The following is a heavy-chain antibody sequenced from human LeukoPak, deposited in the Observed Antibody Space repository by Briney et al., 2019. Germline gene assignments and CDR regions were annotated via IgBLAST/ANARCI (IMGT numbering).Heavy chain of an antibody. CDR3: ARLWNSGYIIYFDS. D-gene: IGHD5-12*01. V-gene: IGHV1-2*02. CDR2: INPNSGGT. CDR1: GYTFTGYY. Sequence: ASVKVSCKASGYTFTGYYVHWVRQAPGQGLEWMGWINPNSGGTNFAQRFQGRVTLTGDSSISSAYMELSRLTSDDTAVYYCARLWNSGYIIYFDSWGQGTLVTVSS. J-gene: IGHJ4*02.